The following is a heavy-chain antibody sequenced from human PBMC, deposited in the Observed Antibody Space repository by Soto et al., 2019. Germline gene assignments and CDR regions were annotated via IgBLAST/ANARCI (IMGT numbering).Heavy chain of an antibody. Sequence: ASVKVSCKASGGTFSSYTISWVRQAPGQGLEWMGRIIPILGIANYAQKFQGRVTITADKSTSTAYMELSSLRSEDTAVYYCAREKLAFEYSGYEPFDYWGQGTLVTVSS. V-gene: IGHV1-69*04. CDR1: GGTFSSYT. CDR3: AREKLAFEYSGYEPFDY. J-gene: IGHJ4*02. D-gene: IGHD5-12*01. CDR2: IIPILGIA.